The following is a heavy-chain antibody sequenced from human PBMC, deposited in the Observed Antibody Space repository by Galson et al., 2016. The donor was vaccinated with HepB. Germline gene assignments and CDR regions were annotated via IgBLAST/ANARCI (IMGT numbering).Heavy chain of an antibody. CDR3: ARDRGYCSRTSCYDHLNFDY. Sequence: SLTCSVSGGSISSGAYYWSWIRQHPGKGLEWIGYISFSGSTHYNPSLKSRVPISADTSKMQFSLQLTSVTAADTAVYYCARDRGYCSRTSCYDHLNFDYWGQGILVTVSS. CDR1: GGSISSGAYY. V-gene: IGHV4-31*03. CDR2: ISFSGST. D-gene: IGHD2-2*01. J-gene: IGHJ4*02.